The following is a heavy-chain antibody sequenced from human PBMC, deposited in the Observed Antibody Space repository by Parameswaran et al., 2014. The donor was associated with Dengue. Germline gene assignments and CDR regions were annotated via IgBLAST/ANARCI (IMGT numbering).Heavy chain of an antibody. CDR3: AKGGREYQLYLFDY. D-gene: IGHD2-2*01. V-gene: IGHV3-30*18. CDR2: ISYDGSNK. J-gene: IGHJ4*02. Sequence: VRQAPGKGLEWVAVISYDGSNKYYADSVKGRFTISRDNSKNTLYLQMNSLRAEDTAVYYCAKGGREYQLYLFDYWGQGTLVTVSS.